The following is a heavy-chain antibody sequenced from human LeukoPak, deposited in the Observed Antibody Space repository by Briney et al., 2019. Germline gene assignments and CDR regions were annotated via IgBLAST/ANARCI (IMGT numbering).Heavy chain of an antibody. CDR2: ISYTGST. Sequence: SETLSLTCTVSGGSISSYYWSWIRQPPGKGLEWIGYISYTGSTTYNSSLKSRVTISLDTSQNQFSLKLTSVTPVDTAVYYCARTAKYYYGSETYYFFDYWGQGTLVTVSS. V-gene: IGHV4-59*01. CDR1: GGSISSYY. D-gene: IGHD3-10*01. J-gene: IGHJ4*02. CDR3: ARTAKYYYGSETYYFFDY.